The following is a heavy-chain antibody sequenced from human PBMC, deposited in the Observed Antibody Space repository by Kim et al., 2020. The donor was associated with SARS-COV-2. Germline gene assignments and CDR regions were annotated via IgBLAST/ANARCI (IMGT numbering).Heavy chain of an antibody. V-gene: IGHV3-48*03. J-gene: IGHJ4*02. CDR1: GFTFSSYE. Sequence: GGSLRLSCAASGFTFSSYEMNWVRQAPGKGLEWVSYISSSGSTIYYADSVKGRFTISRDNAKNSLYLQMNSLRAEDTAVYYCARVYAREWLWGEVFRGVFDYWGQGTLVTVSS. CDR2: ISSSGSTI. CDR3: ARVYAREWLWGEVFRGVFDY. D-gene: IGHD3-3*01.